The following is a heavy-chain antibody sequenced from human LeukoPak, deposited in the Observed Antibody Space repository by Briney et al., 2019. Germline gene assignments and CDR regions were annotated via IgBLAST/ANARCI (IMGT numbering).Heavy chain of an antibody. CDR2: ISATGGST. D-gene: IGHD6-13*01. CDR3: AKQSSSTWFLDS. CDR1: GFTFSSYG. V-gene: IGHV3-23*01. Sequence: GGSLRLSCAASGFTFSSYGMHWVRQAPGKGLEWVSSISATGGSTYYADSLKGRLTISRDNSRNTLYLLLNTLRVEDTAVYYCAKQSSSTWFLDSWGQGTLVTVSS. J-gene: IGHJ4*02.